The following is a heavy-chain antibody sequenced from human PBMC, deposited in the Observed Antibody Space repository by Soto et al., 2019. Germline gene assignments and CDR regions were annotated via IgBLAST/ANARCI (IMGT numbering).Heavy chain of an antibody. V-gene: IGHV3-23*01. CDR1: GFTFSTYA. Sequence: GGSLRLSCAASGFTFSTYAMSWVRQAPGKGLEWVSAISGSGSNTYYADSVKGRFTISRDDSKSTLYLQMNSLRAEDTAVYYCARDTVHSSYTLFYYFDDWGKGPRSPSPQ. J-gene: IGHJ4*03. CDR2: ISGSGSNT. CDR3: ARDTVHSSYTLFYYFDD. D-gene: IGHD2-2*02.